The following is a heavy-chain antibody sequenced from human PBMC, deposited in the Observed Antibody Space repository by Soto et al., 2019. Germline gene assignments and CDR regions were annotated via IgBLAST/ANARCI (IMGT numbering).Heavy chain of an antibody. CDR3: AKDRFDLGYGMDV. V-gene: IGHV3-30*18. J-gene: IGHJ6*02. D-gene: IGHD3-16*01. CDR1: GFTFSSYG. CDR2: ISYDGSNK. Sequence: GGSLRLSCAASGFTFSSYGMHWVRQAPGKGLEWVAVISYDGSNKYYADSVKGRFTISRDNSKNTLYLQMNSLRAEDTAVYYCAKDRFDLGYGMDVWGQGTTVTVSS.